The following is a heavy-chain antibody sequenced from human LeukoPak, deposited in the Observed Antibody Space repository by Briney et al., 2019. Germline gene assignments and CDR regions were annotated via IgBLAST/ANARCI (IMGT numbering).Heavy chain of an antibody. Sequence: PSETLSLTCTVSGGSISSYYWSWIRQPPGKGLEWIGYIYYSGSTYYNPSLKSRVTISVDTSKNQFSLKLSSVTAADTAAYYCARVSGASDAFDIWGQGTMVTVSS. V-gene: IGHV4-30-4*01. J-gene: IGHJ3*02. D-gene: IGHD7-27*01. CDR3: ARVSGASDAFDI. CDR1: GGSISSYY. CDR2: IYYSGST.